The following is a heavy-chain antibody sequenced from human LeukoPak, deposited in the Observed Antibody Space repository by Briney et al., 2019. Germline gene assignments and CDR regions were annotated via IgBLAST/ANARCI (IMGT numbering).Heavy chain of an antibody. J-gene: IGHJ4*02. CDR1: GYTFTSYG. V-gene: IGHV1-18*01. D-gene: IGHD6-13*01. Sequence: GASVKVSCKASGYTFTSYGISWVRQAPGQGLEWMGWISAYNGKAHYSQKFQGRVTMTKDTSTTTAYMELRSLRSNDTAVYYCAREADIAAAGFFDYWGQGTLVTVSS. CDR3: AREADIAAAGFFDY. CDR2: ISAYNGKA.